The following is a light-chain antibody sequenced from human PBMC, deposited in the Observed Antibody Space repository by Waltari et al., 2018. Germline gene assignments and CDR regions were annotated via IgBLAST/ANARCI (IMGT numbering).Light chain of an antibody. J-gene: IGLJ3*02. CDR1: SSDIGAYNY. CDR2: DVN. Sequence: HSALTQPASVSGSPGQSITISCTGTSSDIGAYNYVYWYQQHPGKAPKLIIFDVNNRPSGVSSRFSGSKSGNTASLTISGLQAEDEADFYCCSFTSTSSWVFGGGTKLTVL. V-gene: IGLV2-14*03. CDR3: CSFTSTSSWV.